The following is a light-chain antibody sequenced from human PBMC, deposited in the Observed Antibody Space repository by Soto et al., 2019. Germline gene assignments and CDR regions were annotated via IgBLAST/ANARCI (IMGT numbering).Light chain of an antibody. J-gene: IGKJ1*01. Sequence: DVVLTQTPLSSPVTLGQPASISCRSSQSLVYSDGNTYVSWLQQRPGQPPSLLLYQISNRFSGVPPRFSGSGAGTDFTLKISRVEAEDVGVYYCLQFAHFPRTVGQGTKLEI. V-gene: IGKV2-24*01. CDR3: LQFAHFPRT. CDR1: QSLVYSDGNTY. CDR2: QIS.